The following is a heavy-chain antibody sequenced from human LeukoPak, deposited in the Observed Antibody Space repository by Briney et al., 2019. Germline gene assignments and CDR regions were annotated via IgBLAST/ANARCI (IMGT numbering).Heavy chain of an antibody. V-gene: IGHV3-7*01. J-gene: IGHJ6*04. D-gene: IGHD3-10*02. Sequence: GGSLRLSCAASGFTFSTYWMSWVRQAPGKGLEWVANIKQDGSDKNYVDSVKGRFTMSRDNAKNSLYLQMNSLRAEDTAVYYCAELGITMIGGVWGKGTTVTISS. CDR2: IKQDGSDK. CDR1: GFTFSTYW. CDR3: AELGITMIGGV.